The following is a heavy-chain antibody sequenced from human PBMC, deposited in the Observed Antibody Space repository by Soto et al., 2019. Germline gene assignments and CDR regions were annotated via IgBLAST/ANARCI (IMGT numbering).Heavy chain of an antibody. CDR1: GFTFSSLG. CDR2: IRYDGTNK. J-gene: IGHJ4*02. D-gene: IGHD6-13*01. V-gene: IGHV3-33*01. Sequence: QVQLVESGGGVVQPGRSLRLSCAASGFTFSSLGMPWVGQAPARGLGGVAVIRYDGTNKYYAESVKGRFTISRDNSKNTLYLQMSSLRLDDTAVYYCARGIIAGPGRDYFDYWGQGTLVTVSS. CDR3: ARGIIAGPGRDYFDY.